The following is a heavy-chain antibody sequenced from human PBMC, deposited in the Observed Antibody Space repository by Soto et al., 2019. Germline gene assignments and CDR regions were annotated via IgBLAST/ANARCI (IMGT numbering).Heavy chain of an antibody. V-gene: IGHV3-30-3*01. CDR3: ARDVIAAAGTGGGFDP. CDR2: ISYDGSNK. J-gene: IGHJ5*02. Sequence: PGGSLRLSCAASGFTFSSYAMHRVRQAPGKGLEWVAVISYDGSNKYYADSVKGRFTISRDNSKNTLYLQMNSLRAEDTAVYYCARDVIAAAGTGGGFDPWGQGTLVTVSS. D-gene: IGHD6-13*01. CDR1: GFTFSSYA.